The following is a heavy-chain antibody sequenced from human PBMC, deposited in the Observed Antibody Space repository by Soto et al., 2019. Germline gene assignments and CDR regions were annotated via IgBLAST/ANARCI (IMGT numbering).Heavy chain of an antibody. D-gene: IGHD1-26*01. V-gene: IGHV1-18*04. CDR3: ARGGKYSGAFVP. CDR1: GYTFMRYD. J-gene: IGHJ4*02. Sequence: QVQLVQSGAEVKKPGASVKASCKASGYTFMRYDMSWVRQAPGQGLEWMGWIRAYNGETDSAQKFQGRVTLTTDTSTSTAYMELRSLRSDDTAVYYCARGGKYSGAFVPWGQETLVTVSS. CDR2: IRAYNGET.